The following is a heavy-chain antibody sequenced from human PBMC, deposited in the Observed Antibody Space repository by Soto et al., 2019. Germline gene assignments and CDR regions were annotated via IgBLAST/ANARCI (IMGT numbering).Heavy chain of an antibody. J-gene: IGHJ4*02. V-gene: IGHV3-23*01. CDR2: ISGSGGST. CDR3: AKDQGSSWDRIDY. Sequence: EVQLLESGGGLVQPGGSLRLSCAASGFTFSNYAVTWVRQAPGKGLEWVSTISGSGGSTYYADSVKGRFTISRDNSKNTLYLQMDSLRAEDTAVYYWAKDQGSSWDRIDYWGQGTLVTGSP. CDR1: GFTFSNYA. D-gene: IGHD6-13*01.